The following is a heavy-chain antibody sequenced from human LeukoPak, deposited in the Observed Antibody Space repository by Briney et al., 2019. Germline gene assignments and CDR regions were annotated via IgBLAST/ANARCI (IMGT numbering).Heavy chain of an antibody. CDR2: ICSNGKE. D-gene: IGHD2-15*01. Sequence: PGGSLRLSCSASGFSVDSNYMSWVRQAPGKGLEWVSVICSNGKEYYAESAKGRFTISRDISKNSLDLQMNRLRGEDTAVYYCARESPTSGIDSWGQGTLVIVSS. CDR1: GFSVDSNY. CDR3: ARESPTSGIDS. V-gene: IGHV3-53*01. J-gene: IGHJ5*01.